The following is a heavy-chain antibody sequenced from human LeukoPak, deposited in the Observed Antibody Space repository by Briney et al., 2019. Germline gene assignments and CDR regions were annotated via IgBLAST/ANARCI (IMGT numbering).Heavy chain of an antibody. Sequence: KPSGTLSLTCAVSGGSISSSNWWSWVRQPPGKELEWIGEIYHSGSTNYNPSLKSRVTISVDTSKNQFSLKLSSVTAADTAVYYCARELRFLVGPSSINWFDPWGQGTLVTVSS. CDR1: GGSISSSNW. J-gene: IGHJ5*02. D-gene: IGHD3-3*01. V-gene: IGHV4-4*02. CDR2: IYHSGST. CDR3: ARELRFLVGPSSINWFDP.